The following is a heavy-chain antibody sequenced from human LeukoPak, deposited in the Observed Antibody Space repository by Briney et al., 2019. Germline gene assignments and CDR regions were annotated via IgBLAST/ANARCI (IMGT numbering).Heavy chain of an antibody. V-gene: IGHV4-31*03. CDR2: IYYSGST. D-gene: IGHD2-2*01. J-gene: IGHJ5*02. Sequence: SQTLSLTCTVSGGSISSGGYYWSWIRQHPGKGLEWIGYIYYSGSTYYNPSLKSRVTISVDTSKDQFSLKLSSVTAADTAVYYCAREASRFSSTSYRDWFDPWGQGTLVTVSS. CDR1: GGSISSGGYY. CDR3: AREASRFSSTSYRDWFDP.